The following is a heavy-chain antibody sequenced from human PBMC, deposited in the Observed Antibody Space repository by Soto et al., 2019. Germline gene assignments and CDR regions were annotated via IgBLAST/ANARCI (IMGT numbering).Heavy chain of an antibody. CDR3: ARGSGVRQGWFDP. CDR1: GYSFTTYW. D-gene: IGHD3-3*01. CDR2: IDPSDSYT. Sequence: PGESLKISCQGSGYSFTTYWISWVRQVPGKGLEWMGRIDPSDSYTNYSPSFQGHVTISTDKSINTGYLQWSSLKASDTAMYYCARGSGVRQGWFDPWGQGTLVTVSS. V-gene: IGHV5-10-1*01. J-gene: IGHJ5*02.